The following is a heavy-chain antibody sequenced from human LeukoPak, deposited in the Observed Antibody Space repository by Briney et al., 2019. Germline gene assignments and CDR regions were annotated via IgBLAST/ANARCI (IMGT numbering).Heavy chain of an antibody. CDR1: GFTFSSYW. CDR2: INTDGRTT. V-gene: IGHV3-74*01. D-gene: IGHD1-26*01. Sequence: PGGSLRLSCAASGFTFSSYWMHWVRQAPGKGLVWVSRINTDGRTTTYADSVKGRFTISRDNAKNSLYLQMNSLRAEDTALYYCARDTVGVTDYWGQGTLVTVSS. J-gene: IGHJ4*02. CDR3: ARDTVGVTDY.